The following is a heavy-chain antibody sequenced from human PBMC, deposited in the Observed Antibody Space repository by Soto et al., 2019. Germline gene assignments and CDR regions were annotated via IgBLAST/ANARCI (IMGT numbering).Heavy chain of an antibody. Sequence: SVKVSCKASGGTFSSYTISWVRQAPGQGLEWMGRIIPILGIANYAQKFQGRVTITADKSTSTAYMELSSLRSEDTAVYYCASICSSTSCYATWFDPWGQGTLVTVSS. V-gene: IGHV1-69*02. CDR2: IIPILGIA. CDR3: ASICSSTSCYATWFDP. CDR1: GGTFSSYT. D-gene: IGHD2-2*01. J-gene: IGHJ5*02.